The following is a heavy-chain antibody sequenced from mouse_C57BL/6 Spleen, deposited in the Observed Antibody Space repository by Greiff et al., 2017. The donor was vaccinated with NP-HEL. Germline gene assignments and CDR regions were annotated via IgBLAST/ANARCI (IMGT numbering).Heavy chain of an antibody. V-gene: IGHV1-9*01. D-gene: IGHD4-1*01. J-gene: IGHJ1*03. CDR2: ILPGSGRT. CDR3: ARGWDGDLYFDY. Sequence: VQLQQSGAELMKPGASVKLSCKATGYTFTGYWIEWVKQRPGHGLEWIGEILPGSGRTNYNEKFKGKATFTADTSSTTTYMQLRSLTTEDSALYDCARGWDGDLYFDYWGTGTTVTVSS. CDR1: GYTFTGYW.